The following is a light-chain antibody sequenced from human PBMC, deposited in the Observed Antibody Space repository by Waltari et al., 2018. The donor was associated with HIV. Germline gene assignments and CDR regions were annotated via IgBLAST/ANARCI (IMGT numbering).Light chain of an antibody. V-gene: IGKV3-15*01. CDR2: GAS. J-gene: IGKJ2*01. CDR3: QQYNNWYT. CDR1: QSVSSN. Sequence: EIVMTQSPATLSVSPGERATLSCRASQSVSSNLAWYQQKPGPAPRLLIYGASPRATGIPARFSGSGSGTEFTLTISSLQSEDFAVYYCQQYNNWYTFGQGTKLEIK.